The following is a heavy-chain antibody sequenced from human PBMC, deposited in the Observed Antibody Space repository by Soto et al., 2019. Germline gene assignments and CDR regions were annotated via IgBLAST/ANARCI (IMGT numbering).Heavy chain of an antibody. CDR2: IYYSGST. CDR3: ARRKSGYIDY. Sequence: SETLSLTCTVSGGSISSYYWSWIRQPPGKGLEWIGYIYYSGSTNYNPSLKSRVTISVDTSKNQFSLKLSSVTAADTAVYYCARRKSGYIDYWGQGTLDTVSS. CDR1: GGSISSYY. V-gene: IGHV4-59*08. J-gene: IGHJ4*02. D-gene: IGHD5-12*01.